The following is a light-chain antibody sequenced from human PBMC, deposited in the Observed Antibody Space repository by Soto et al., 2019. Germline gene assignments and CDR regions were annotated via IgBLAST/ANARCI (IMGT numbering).Light chain of an antibody. J-gene: IGLJ3*02. CDR2: EGT. V-gene: IGLV2-23*01. CDR1: SSDVGAYNL. CDR3: CSYAGSSSLA. Sequence: QSALTQPASVSGSPGQSITVSCTGTSSDVGAYNLVSWYQQHPGKAPRLIIYEGTKRPSGVSNRFSGSKSGNTASLTISGLQAEDEADYYCCSYAGSSSLAFGGGTKVTVL.